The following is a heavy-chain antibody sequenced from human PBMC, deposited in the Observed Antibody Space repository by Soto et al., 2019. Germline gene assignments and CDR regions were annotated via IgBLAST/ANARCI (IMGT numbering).Heavy chain of an antibody. CDR3: ARTPGDYYYYMDV. CDR1: GGSISSSSYD. CDR2: IYYSGST. J-gene: IGHJ6*03. V-gene: IGHV4-39*01. D-gene: IGHD4-17*01. Sequence: SGTLSLTCTVSGGSISSSSYDWGWIRQPPGKGLEWIGSIYYSGSTYYNPSLKSRVTISVDTSKDQFSLKLSSVTAADTAVYYCARTPGDYYYYMDVWGKGTTVTVSS.